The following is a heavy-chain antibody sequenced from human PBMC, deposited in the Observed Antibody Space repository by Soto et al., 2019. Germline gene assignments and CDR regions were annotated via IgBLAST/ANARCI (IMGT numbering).Heavy chain of an antibody. J-gene: IGHJ6*03. CDR1: GFTFSSYS. CDR2: ISSSSSYI. V-gene: IGHV3-21*01. Sequence: GGSLRLSCAASGFTFSSYSMNWVRQAPGKGLEWVSSISSSSSYIYYADSVKGRFTISRDNAKNSLYLQMNSLRAEDTAVYYCARGGARDYGDYFHYYYYMDVWGKGTTVTVSS. D-gene: IGHD4-17*01. CDR3: ARGGARDYGDYFHYYYYMDV.